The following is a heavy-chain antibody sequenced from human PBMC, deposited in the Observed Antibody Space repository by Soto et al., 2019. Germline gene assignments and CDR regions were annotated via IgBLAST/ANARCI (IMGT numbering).Heavy chain of an antibody. D-gene: IGHD3-22*01. CDR1: GGSISSSGYY. CDR3: ARQRDYYETSGYDWFDP. Sequence: SETLSLTCTVSGGSISSSGYYWGWIRQPPGKGLEWIGSIYYSGSTYYNPSLKRRVTISVDTSKNQFSLKLSSVTAADTAVYYCARQRDYYETSGYDWFDPWGQGTLVTV. CDR2: IYYSGST. V-gene: IGHV4-39*01. J-gene: IGHJ5*02.